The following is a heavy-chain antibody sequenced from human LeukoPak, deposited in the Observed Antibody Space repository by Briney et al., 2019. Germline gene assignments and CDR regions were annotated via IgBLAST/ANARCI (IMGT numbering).Heavy chain of an antibody. CDR1: GGSFSRYY. CDR2: IDHRGDT. V-gene: IGHV4-34*01. J-gene: IGHJ4*03. Sequence: SETLSLTCAVYGGSFSRYYWSWIRQSPGKGLEWIAEIDHRGDTNYNPAVKSRVTISVDTSKNQFSLRVRSLSAADTAVYYCARGATISETGYFDFWGQGTLVTVSS. CDR3: ARGATISETGYFDF. D-gene: IGHD5-24*01.